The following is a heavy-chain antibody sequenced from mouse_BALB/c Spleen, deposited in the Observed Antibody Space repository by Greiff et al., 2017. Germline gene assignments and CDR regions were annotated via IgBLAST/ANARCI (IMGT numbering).Heavy chain of an antibody. Sequence: EVQRVESGPGLVKPSQSLSLTCSVTGYSITSGYYWNWIRQFPGNKLEWMGYISYDGSNNYNPSLKNRISITRDTSKNQFFLKLNSVTTEDTATYYGAIDVGVRGNGYWGQGTSVTVSS. CDR2: ISYDGSN. V-gene: IGHV3-6*02. CDR1: GYSITSGYY. CDR3: AIDVGVRGNGY. D-gene: IGHD2-14*01. J-gene: IGHJ4*01.